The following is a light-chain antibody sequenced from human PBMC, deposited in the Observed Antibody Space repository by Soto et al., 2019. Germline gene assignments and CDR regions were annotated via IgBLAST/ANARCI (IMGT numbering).Light chain of an antibody. Sequence: QSALTQPPSASGSPGQSVTISCTGTKNDIGVYDFVSWYQHHPGIAPRLIIYEVVQRPSGVPDRFSGSKSGNTASLTVSGLQAADEADYFCKSYAGSNTYVFGSGTKLTVL. J-gene: IGLJ1*01. CDR2: EVV. CDR1: KNDIGVYDF. CDR3: KSYAGSNTYV. V-gene: IGLV2-8*01.